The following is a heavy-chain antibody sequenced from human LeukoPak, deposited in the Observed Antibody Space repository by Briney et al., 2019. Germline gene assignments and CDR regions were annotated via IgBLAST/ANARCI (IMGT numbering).Heavy chain of an antibody. CDR1: GGSISSSSYY. V-gene: IGHV4-39*07. Sequence: SETLSLTCTVSGGSISSSSYYWGWIRQPPGKGLEWIGTIYYSGSTYYNPSLKSRVTISVDTSKNQFSLNLSSVTAADTAVYYCARDRNIVATIEGGMDVWGQGTTVTVSS. D-gene: IGHD5-12*01. J-gene: IGHJ6*02. CDR3: ARDRNIVATIEGGMDV. CDR2: IYYSGST.